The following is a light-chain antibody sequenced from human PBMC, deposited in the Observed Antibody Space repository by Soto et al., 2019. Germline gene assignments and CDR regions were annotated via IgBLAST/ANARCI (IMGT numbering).Light chain of an antibody. J-gene: IGKJ1*01. V-gene: IGKV1-5*01. Sequence: DIQMTQSPSTLSASVGDRVTITCRASQSISNRLAWYHQKPRKTTNLLIYDASNLGSGAPSTIRGSRSGTEFTLTISSLQQDECSTYSCQAYDTWSTFGQGTKVDSK. CDR2: DAS. CDR3: QAYDTWST. CDR1: QSISNR.